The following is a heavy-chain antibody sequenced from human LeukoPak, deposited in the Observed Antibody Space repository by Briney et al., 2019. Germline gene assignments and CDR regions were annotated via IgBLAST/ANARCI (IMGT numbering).Heavy chain of an antibody. V-gene: IGHV1-18*01. J-gene: IGHJ5*01. CDR3: ARRHNSGWFVY. Sequence: GASVKVSCKASGYTFTSYGISWVRQAPGQGLEWMGWINAYNDNTIYARKFQGRVTMTTDTSTSTAYMELRSLRSDDTAVYYCARRHNSGWFVYWGQGILVTVSS. D-gene: IGHD6-19*01. CDR2: INAYNDNT. CDR1: GYTFTSYG.